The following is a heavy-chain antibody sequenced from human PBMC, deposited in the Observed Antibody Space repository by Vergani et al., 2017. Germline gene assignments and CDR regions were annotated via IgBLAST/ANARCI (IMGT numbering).Heavy chain of an antibody. CDR2: IYYSGST. CDR1: GGSISSSSYY. CDR3: ARATYVVVAATPGVWFDP. J-gene: IGHJ5*02. D-gene: IGHD2-15*01. Sequence: QLQLQESGPGLVKPSETLSLTCTVSGGSISSSSYYWGWIRQPPGRGLEWIGSIYYSGSTYYNPSLKSRVTISVDTSKNHFSLKLSSVTAADKAVYYCARATYVVVAATPGVWFDPWGQGTLVTVSS. V-gene: IGHV4-39*02.